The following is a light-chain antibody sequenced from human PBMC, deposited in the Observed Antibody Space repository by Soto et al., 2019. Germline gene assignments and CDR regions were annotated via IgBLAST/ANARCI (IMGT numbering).Light chain of an antibody. V-gene: IGKV3-15*01. CDR3: QQYNNWPQT. J-gene: IGKJ1*01. CDR1: QSVSSN. Sequence: EIVMTQSPATLSVSPGERATLSCRASQSVSSNLAWYQQKPGQAPRLLIYGASTRATGIPARFSGSGSGTELTLTLSSLQSEDLAVYYCQQYNNWPQTFGQGTKVEIK. CDR2: GAS.